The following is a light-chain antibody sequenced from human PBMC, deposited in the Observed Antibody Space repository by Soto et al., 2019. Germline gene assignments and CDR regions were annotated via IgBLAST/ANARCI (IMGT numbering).Light chain of an antibody. CDR3: QQANSSPLT. Sequence: DVQMTQSPSFVSASVGDRVTITCRASQGISRWLAWYQQRPGKAPELLIYGASSLQSRVPSRFSGSGSGTDFTLTISKLQPEDFATYDCQQANSSPLTFGQGTRREIK. J-gene: IGKJ5*01. CDR2: GAS. CDR1: QGISRW. V-gene: IGKV1-12*01.